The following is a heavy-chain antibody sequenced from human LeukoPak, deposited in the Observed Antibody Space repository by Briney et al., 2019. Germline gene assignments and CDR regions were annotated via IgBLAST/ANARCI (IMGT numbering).Heavy chain of an antibody. Sequence: GGSLRLSCAPSGFTFSSYAMSWVRQAPGKGLEWVSAISGSGGSTYYADSVKGRFTISRDNAKNSLYLQMNSLRAEDMALYYCAKGNYGGNQEYFQHWGQGTLVTVSS. D-gene: IGHD4-23*01. CDR2: ISGSGGST. V-gene: IGHV3-23*01. CDR1: GFTFSSYA. CDR3: AKGNYGGNQEYFQH. J-gene: IGHJ1*01.